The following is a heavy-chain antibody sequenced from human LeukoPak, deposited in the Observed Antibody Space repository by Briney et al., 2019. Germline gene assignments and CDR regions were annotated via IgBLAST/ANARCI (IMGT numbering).Heavy chain of an antibody. Sequence: GGSLRPSCAASGFTVSSNYMSWVRQAPGKGLEWVSVIYSGGSTYYADSVKGRFTISRDNSKNTLYLQMNSLRAEDTAVYYCARGYDSSGFYYYYGMDVWGQGTTVTVSS. J-gene: IGHJ6*02. CDR2: IYSGGST. D-gene: IGHD3-22*01. V-gene: IGHV3-66*01. CDR3: ARGYDSSGFYYYYGMDV. CDR1: GFTVSSNY.